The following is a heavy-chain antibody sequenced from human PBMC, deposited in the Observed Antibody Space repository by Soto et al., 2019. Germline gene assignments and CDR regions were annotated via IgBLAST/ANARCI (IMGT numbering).Heavy chain of an antibody. CDR1: GFTFSSYA. CDR2: ISGSGGST. V-gene: IGHV3-23*01. CDR3: AKSLGYCSSSSCYIRTTDAFDI. Sequence: GGSLRLSCAASGFTFSSYAMSWVRQAPGKGLEWVSAISGSGGSTYYADSVKGRFTISRDNSKNTLYLQMNSLRADDTVVYCCAKSLGYCSSSSCYIRTTDAFDIWGQGTMVTVSS. D-gene: IGHD2-2*02. J-gene: IGHJ3*02.